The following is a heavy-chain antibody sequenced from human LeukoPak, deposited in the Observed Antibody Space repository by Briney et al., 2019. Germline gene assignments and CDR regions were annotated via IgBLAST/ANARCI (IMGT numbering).Heavy chain of an antibody. Sequence: SETLSLTCTVSGGSINSRIYYWGWIRQPPGKGLEWIGSIYYSGSTYYNPSLKSRVTISVDKSKNQFSLKLSSVTAADTAVYYCARTLEQWLANDAFDIWGQGTMVTVSS. CDR3: ARTLEQWLANDAFDI. V-gene: IGHV4-39*07. D-gene: IGHD6-19*01. CDR1: GGSINSRIYY. CDR2: IYYSGST. J-gene: IGHJ3*02.